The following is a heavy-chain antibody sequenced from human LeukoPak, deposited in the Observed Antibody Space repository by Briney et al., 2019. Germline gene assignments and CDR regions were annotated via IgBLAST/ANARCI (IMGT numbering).Heavy chain of an antibody. D-gene: IGHD5-12*01. Sequence: GGSLRLSCAASGFTFSDYYMSWIRQAPGKGLKWISYITNSGSTIYYADSVKGRFTISRDNAKNSLYLQMNSLRAEDTAVYYCARDRGIVATKTGYYFDYWGQGTLVTVSS. CDR1: GFTFSDYY. V-gene: IGHV3-11*01. J-gene: IGHJ4*02. CDR2: ITNSGSTI. CDR3: ARDRGIVATKTGYYFDY.